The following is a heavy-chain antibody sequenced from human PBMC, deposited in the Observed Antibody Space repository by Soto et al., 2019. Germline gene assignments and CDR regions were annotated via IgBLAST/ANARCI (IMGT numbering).Heavy chain of an antibody. CDR1: GFTFSSYS. Sequence: EVQLVESGGGLVQTGGSLRLSCVASGFTFSSYSMTWVRQAPGKGLEWISYISSTASTIFYADSVKGRFTISRDNARNSLYLQMNSLRADDTAVYYCARLTAFDYWGQGTLVTVSS. CDR3: ARLTAFDY. J-gene: IGHJ4*02. CDR2: ISSTASTI. V-gene: IGHV3-48*01.